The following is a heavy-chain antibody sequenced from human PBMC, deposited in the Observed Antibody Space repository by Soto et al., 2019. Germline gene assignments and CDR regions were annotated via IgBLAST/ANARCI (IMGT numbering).Heavy chain of an antibody. D-gene: IGHD2-15*01. J-gene: IGHJ6*02. CDR1: GGSISSYY. V-gene: IGHV4-59*12. Sequence: SETLSLTCTVSGGSISSYYWSWIRQPPGKGLEWIGYIYYSGITNYNPSLKSRVTISVDTSKNQFSLKLSSVTAADTAVYYCARGCSGGSCYSDLGMDVWGQGTTVTVSS. CDR2: IYYSGIT. CDR3: ARGCSGGSCYSDLGMDV.